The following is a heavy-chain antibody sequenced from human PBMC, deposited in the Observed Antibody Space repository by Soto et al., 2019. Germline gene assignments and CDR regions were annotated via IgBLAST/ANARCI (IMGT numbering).Heavy chain of an antibody. CDR2: IVVGSGNT. Sequence: GASVKVSCKASGVTVTSSAVQWVRQARGQLLEWIGWIVVGSGNTNYAQKFQERVTITRDMSTSTAYMELSSLRSEDTAVYYCAATVLHNAFDIWGQGTMVTVSS. V-gene: IGHV1-58*01. CDR1: GVTVTSSA. J-gene: IGHJ3*02. D-gene: IGHD6-6*01. CDR3: AATVLHNAFDI.